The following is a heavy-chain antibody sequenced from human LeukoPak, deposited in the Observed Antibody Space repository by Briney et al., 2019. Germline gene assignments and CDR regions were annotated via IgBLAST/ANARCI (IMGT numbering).Heavy chain of an antibody. Sequence: PSETLSLTCTVSGGSISSYYWSWLRQPPGKGLEWLGYIYYTGSTNYNPSLKSRVTISLDTSKNQFSLKLSSVTAADTAMYYCARLPLFHYMDVWGKGTTVTVSS. CDR2: IYYTGST. V-gene: IGHV4-59*08. D-gene: IGHD2-21*01. CDR1: GGSISSYY. CDR3: ARLPLFHYMDV. J-gene: IGHJ6*03.